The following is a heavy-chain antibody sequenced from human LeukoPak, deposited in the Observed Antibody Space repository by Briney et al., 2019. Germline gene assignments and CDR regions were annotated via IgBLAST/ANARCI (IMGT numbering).Heavy chain of an antibody. CDR2: IRYDGTVK. V-gene: IGHV3-30*02. D-gene: IGHD7-27*01. J-gene: IGHJ4*02. Sequence: PGGSLRLSCAASGFTFSSYGMHWVRQAPGKGLEWLTFIRYDGTVKNYADSVKGRFTVSRDNSKNTLYLEVNSLRPDDTGIYYCAKDLLGTLEPTWGQGTQVTVSS. CDR1: GFTFSSYG. CDR3: AKDLLGTLEPT.